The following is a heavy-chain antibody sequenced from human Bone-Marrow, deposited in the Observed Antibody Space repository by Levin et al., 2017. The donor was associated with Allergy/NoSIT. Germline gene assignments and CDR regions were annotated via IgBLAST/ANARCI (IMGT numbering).Heavy chain of an antibody. CDR3: AREGGVEMATRDDAFDI. CDR2: ISYDGSNK. CDR1: GFTFSSYA. J-gene: IGHJ3*02. D-gene: IGHD5-24*01. Sequence: GGSLRLSCAASGFTFSSYAMHWVRQAPGKGLEWVAVISYDGSNKYYADSVKGRFTISRDNSKNTLYLQMNSLRAEDTAVYYCAREGGVEMATRDDAFDIWGQGTMVTVSS. V-gene: IGHV3-30*04.